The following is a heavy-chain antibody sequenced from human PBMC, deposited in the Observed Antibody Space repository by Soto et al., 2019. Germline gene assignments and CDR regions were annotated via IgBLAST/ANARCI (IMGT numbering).Heavy chain of an antibody. CDR3: ARDRDELVGIFPYYYGMDV. D-gene: IGHD2-21*01. J-gene: IGHJ6*02. Sequence: PGGSLRLSCAASGFTFSSYEMNWVRQAPGKGLEWVSSISSSGRTTYYADSVKGRFTIPRDNAKNSLSLQMDSLRADDTAVYYCARDRDELVGIFPYYYGMDVWGQGTTVTVSS. CDR1: GFTFSSYE. V-gene: IGHV3-48*03. CDR2: ISSSGRTT.